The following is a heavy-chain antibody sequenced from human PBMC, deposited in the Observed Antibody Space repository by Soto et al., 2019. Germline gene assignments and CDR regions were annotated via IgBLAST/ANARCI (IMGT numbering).Heavy chain of an antibody. J-gene: IGHJ6*02. CDR1: GFTFSTYG. V-gene: IGHV3-30*18. D-gene: IGHD4-17*01. CDR3: AKDLQSYGDYDYYCYGMDV. Sequence: QVQLVDSGGGEVQPGRSLTISCAASGFTFSTYGMHWVRQPPGKGLERVAVISYDGTNKFYSDSVKGRFTISRDNFKNAPTLQMNRLRADDTAVYSCAKDLQSYGDYDYYCYGMDVWGLGTRVTVSS. CDR2: ISYDGTNK.